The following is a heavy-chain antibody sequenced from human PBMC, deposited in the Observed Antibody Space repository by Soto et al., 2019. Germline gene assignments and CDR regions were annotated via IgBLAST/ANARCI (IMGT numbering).Heavy chain of an antibody. CDR3: ARGQEGVVATH. CDR1: GGSLSGYY. V-gene: IGHV4-34*01. D-gene: IGHD5-12*01. J-gene: IGHJ4*02. Sequence: QVQLQQWGAGLLKPSETLSLNCAVTGGSLSGYYWSWIRQPPGKGLEWIGEVKDGGHTNYSPSLRGRAPISSDPSNNQFSLRLNSATAADTGVYYCARGQEGVVATHWDQGSLVTVSS. CDR2: VKDGGHT.